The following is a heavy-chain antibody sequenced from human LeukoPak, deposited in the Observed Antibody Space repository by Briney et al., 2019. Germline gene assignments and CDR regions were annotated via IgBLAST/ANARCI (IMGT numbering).Heavy chain of an antibody. CDR3: ATRGPFGARHWVSYMDV. D-gene: IGHD3-3*01. CDR2: FDPEDGET. V-gene: IGHV1-24*01. J-gene: IGHJ6*03. Sequence: ASVKVSCKVSGYTLTELSMHWVRQAPGKGLEWMGGFDPEDGETIYAQKFQGRVTMTEDTSTDTAYMELSSLRSEDTAVYYCATRGPFGARHWVSYMDVWGKGTTVTVSS. CDR1: GYTLTELS.